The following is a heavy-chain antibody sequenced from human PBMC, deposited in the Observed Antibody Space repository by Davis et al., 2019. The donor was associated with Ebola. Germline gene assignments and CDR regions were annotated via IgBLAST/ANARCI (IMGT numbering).Heavy chain of an antibody. J-gene: IGHJ4*02. Sequence: GESLKISCEASGFIFSSYRMTWVRQVPGKGLEWVASINRDGSEKHYTDSVKGRLTISRENAKNSLHLQMNSLRVDDTAIYYCARGALVRFLEWPQYFDYWGQGTLATVSS. V-gene: IGHV3-7*03. CDR2: INRDGSEK. D-gene: IGHD3-3*01. CDR1: GFIFSSYR. CDR3: ARGALVRFLEWPQYFDY.